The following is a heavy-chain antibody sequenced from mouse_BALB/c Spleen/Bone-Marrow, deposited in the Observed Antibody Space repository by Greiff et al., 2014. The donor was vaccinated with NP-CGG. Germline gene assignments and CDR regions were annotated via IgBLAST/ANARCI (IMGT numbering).Heavy chain of an antibody. CDR2: ISNGGGST. D-gene: IGHD1-1*01. CDR1: GFSFSDYY. V-gene: IGHV5-12*02. Sequence: VQLKESGGGLVQPGGSLKLSCATSGFSFSDYYMYWIRQTPEKRLEWVAYISNGGGSTYYTDTVKGRFTISRDNAKNTLYLQMSRLKSEDTAMYYCARLGDYSYFDYWGQGTTLTVSS. CDR3: ARLGDYSYFDY. J-gene: IGHJ2*01.